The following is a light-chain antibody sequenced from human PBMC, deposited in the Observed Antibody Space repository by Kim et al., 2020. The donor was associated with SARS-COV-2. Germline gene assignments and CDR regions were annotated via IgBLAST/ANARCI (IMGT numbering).Light chain of an antibody. CDR3: QVWDSSSDHRV. CDR1: NIGSKG. V-gene: IGLV3-21*04. CDR2: YDS. Sequence: ARGKTARITCGGNNIGSKGVHWYQQKPGQAPVLGIYYDSERPSGIPERFSGSNSGNTATLTISRVEAGDEADYYCQVWDSSSDHRVFGGGTQLTVL. J-gene: IGLJ3*02.